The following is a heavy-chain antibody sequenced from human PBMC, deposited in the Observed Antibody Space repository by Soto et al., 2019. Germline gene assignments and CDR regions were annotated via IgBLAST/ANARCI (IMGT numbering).Heavy chain of an antibody. Sequence: HPXGARLVPSSASGFTFNNYAMSWVRQAPGKGLEWVSAISSSGYSTYYADSVKGRFTIPRDNSKNTVYLQMNNLRAEDKAVYYCAKGSVVVAAKFDSWGQGTLVTVYS. D-gene: IGHD2-21*02. J-gene: IGHJ4*02. CDR2: ISSSGYST. CDR3: AKGSVVVAAKFDS. V-gene: IGHV3-23*01. CDR1: GFTFNNYA.